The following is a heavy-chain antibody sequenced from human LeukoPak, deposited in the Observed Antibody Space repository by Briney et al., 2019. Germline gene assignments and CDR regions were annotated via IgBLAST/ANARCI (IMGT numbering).Heavy chain of an antibody. CDR1: GYTFTSYT. J-gene: IGHJ4*02. Sequence: GASVKVSCKASGYTFTSYTIHWVRQAPGQRLEWMGWINAGNGNTKYSQEFQDRVTITRDTSASTAYMELSRLRSDDTAVYYCARGRSYQLLSSDYWGQGTLVTVSS. CDR2: INAGNGNT. V-gene: IGHV1-3*01. CDR3: ARGRSYQLLSSDY. D-gene: IGHD2-2*01.